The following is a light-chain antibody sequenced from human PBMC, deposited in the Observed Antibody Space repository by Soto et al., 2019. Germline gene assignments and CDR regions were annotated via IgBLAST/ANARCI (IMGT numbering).Light chain of an antibody. V-gene: IGKV1-8*01. CDR2: AAS. CDR1: QYIGTY. J-gene: IGKJ1*01. Sequence: AIQMTQSPSSLSASVGEGVTSTCRASQYIGTYLVWSPQKAGTAPELLIYAASTLQRGAPPRFRGSGSGTAFTLTTRRMQSEDFAAYYCQQYYSFPPTFGPGTQVDI. CDR3: QQYYSFPPT.